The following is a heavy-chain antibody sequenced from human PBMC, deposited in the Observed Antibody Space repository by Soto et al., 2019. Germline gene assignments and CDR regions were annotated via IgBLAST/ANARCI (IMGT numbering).Heavy chain of an antibody. Sequence: PSETLSLTCAVYGGSFSGYYWSWIRQPPGKGLEWIGEINHSGSTYYNPSLKSRVTITVDTSKNQFSLKLSSVTAAETAVYYCARGSGVTPNAFDIWGQGTMVTVS. CDR3: ARGSGVTPNAFDI. CDR1: GGSFSGYY. V-gene: IGHV4-34*01. J-gene: IGHJ3*02. CDR2: INHSGST. D-gene: IGHD2-8*01.